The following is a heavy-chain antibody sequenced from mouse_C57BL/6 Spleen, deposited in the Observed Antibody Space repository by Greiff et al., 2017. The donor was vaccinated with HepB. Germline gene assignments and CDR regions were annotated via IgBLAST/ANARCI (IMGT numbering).Heavy chain of an antibody. D-gene: IGHD2-3*01. CDR1: GYAFSSSW. Sequence: QVQLQQSGPELVKPGASVKISCKASGYAFSSSWMNWVKQRPGKGLEWIGRIYPGDGDTNYNGKFKGKATLTADKSSSTAYMQLSSLTSEDSAVYFCARSYDGWGAMDYWGQGTSVTVSS. CDR3: ARSYDGWGAMDY. V-gene: IGHV1-82*01. CDR2: IYPGDGDT. J-gene: IGHJ4*01.